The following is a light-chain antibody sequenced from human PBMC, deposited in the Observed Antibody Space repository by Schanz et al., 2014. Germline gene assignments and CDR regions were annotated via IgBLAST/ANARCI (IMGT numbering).Light chain of an antibody. V-gene: IGKV3-15*01. CDR2: GAS. J-gene: IGKJ3*01. CDR1: ESVRNN. Sequence: EIVMTQSPATLSVSPGERATLSCRAGESVRNNLAWYQQKPGQAPRLLIYGASTRATGIPARFSGSGSGTDFTLTISSLQSEDFAVYYCQHRSIWPPGITFGPGTKVVIK. CDR3: QHRSIWPPGIT.